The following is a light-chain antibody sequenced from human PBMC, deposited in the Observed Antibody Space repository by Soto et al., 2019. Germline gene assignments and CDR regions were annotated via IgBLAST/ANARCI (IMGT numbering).Light chain of an antibody. CDR1: QSVLYSSNNKNY. J-gene: IGKJ1*01. Sequence: DIVMTQSPDSLAVSLGERATINCKSSQSVLYSSNNKNYLAWYQQKPGQPPKLLIYWASTRESGVPDRFSGSGSVTDFTLTINSLQAEDVAVYYCQQYYSTPTFGQGTKVDIK. CDR2: WAS. V-gene: IGKV4-1*01. CDR3: QQYYSTPT.